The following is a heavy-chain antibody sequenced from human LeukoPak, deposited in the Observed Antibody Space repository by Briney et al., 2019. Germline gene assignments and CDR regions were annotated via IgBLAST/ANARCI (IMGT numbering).Heavy chain of an antibody. V-gene: IGHV4-31*03. CDR1: GGSISSGGYY. CDR2: IYYSGST. D-gene: IGHD3-10*01. J-gene: IGHJ5*02. CDR3: ARVEATYYYGSGSSDWFDP. Sequence: SETLSLTCTVSGGSISSGGYYWSWLRQHPGKGLEWIGYIYYSGSTYYNPSLKSRVTISVDTSKNQFSLKLSSVTAADTAVYYCARVEATYYYGSGSSDWFDPWGQGTLVTVSP.